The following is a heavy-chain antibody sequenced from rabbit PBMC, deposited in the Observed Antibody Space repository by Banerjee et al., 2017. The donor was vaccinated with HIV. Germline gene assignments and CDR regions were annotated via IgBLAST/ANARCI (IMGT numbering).Heavy chain of an antibody. D-gene: IGHD2-1*01. CDR2: IYTGGSGNT. V-gene: IGHV1S45*01. CDR1: GFDLSSYYY. CDR3: ARYGGGGGATFKL. J-gene: IGHJ4*01. Sequence: QEQLEESGGDLVKPEGSLTLTCTASGFDLSSYYYMCWVRQAPGKGLEWIACIYTGGSGNTVYASWAKGRFSISKTSSTTVTLQMTSLTAADTATYFCARYGGGGGATFKLWGPGTLVTVS.